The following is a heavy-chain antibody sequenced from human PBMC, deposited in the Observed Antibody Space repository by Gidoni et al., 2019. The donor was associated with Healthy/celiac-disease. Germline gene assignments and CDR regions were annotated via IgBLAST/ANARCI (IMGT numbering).Heavy chain of an antibody. Sequence: QVQLVESGGGVVQPGRSLRLSCAASGFTFSSYGMHWVRQAPGKGLEWVAVISYDGSNKYYADSVKGRFTISRDNSKNTLYLQMNSLRAEDTAVYYCAKGAEQWLVKPGDYWGQGTLVTVSS. CDR2: ISYDGSNK. CDR1: GFTFSSYG. J-gene: IGHJ4*02. CDR3: AKGAEQWLVKPGDY. D-gene: IGHD6-19*01. V-gene: IGHV3-30*18.